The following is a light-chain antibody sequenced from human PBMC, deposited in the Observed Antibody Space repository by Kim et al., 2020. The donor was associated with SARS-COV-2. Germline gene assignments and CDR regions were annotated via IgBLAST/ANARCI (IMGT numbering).Light chain of an antibody. CDR1: SLRSYS. CDR3: NSRDSSANHVV. CDR2: GKN. J-gene: IGLJ2*01. Sequence: ALEQAVRIIGKEDSLRSYSGGCYQQEPGQAPVLVIYGKNNRPSGIPDRFSGSSSGNTASLTITGAQAEDEADYYCNSRDSSANHVVFGGGTQLTVL. V-gene: IGLV3-19*01.